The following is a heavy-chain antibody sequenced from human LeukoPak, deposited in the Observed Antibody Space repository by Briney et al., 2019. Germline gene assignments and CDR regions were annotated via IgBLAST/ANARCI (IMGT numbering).Heavy chain of an antibody. CDR2: ISGDGRST. J-gene: IGHJ4*02. D-gene: IGHD3-22*01. CDR1: GFTFRTYW. CDR3: AAFYYDPAY. V-gene: IGHV3-74*01. Sequence: GGSLRLSRAASGFTFRTYWMHWVRHAPGKGLIWVSRISGDGRSTSYADSVKGRFTISRDNAKNTLYLQMHSLRAEDTAVYYCAAFYYDPAYWGQGTLVTVSS.